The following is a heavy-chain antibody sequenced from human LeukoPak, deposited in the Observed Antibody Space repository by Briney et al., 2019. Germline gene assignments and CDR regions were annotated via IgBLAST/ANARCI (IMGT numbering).Heavy chain of an antibody. V-gene: IGHV3-21*01. Sequence: PGGSLRLSCAVSGFTFSSYSMNWVRQAPGKGLEWVSSIGSSSSYIYYADSVKGRFTISRDNAKNSLYLQMNSLRAEDTAVYYCARDPGGTAVALDYWGQGTLVTVSS. CDR1: GFTFSSYS. CDR3: ARDPGGTAVALDY. CDR2: IGSSSSYI. D-gene: IGHD6-19*01. J-gene: IGHJ4*02.